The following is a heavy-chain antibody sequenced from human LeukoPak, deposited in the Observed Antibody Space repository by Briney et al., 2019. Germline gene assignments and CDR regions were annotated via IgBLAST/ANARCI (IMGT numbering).Heavy chain of an antibody. D-gene: IGHD3-10*01. Sequence: GGPLRLSCTVSGFSFREHWMSWVRQAPGKGLEWVGNIKEDGNEDYYVDSVEGRFTISRDNSKNTLYLQMNSLRAEDTAVYYCANGKGFGELSSHPTLVFGGQVTLITVSS. CDR1: GFSFREHW. J-gene: IGHJ4*02. CDR2: IKEDGNED. CDR3: ANGKGFGELSSHPTLVF. V-gene: IGHV3-7*02.